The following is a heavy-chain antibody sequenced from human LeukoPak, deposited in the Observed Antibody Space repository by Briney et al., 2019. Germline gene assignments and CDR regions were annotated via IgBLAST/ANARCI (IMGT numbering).Heavy chain of an antibody. D-gene: IGHD2-15*01. CDR3: ARDTQNNWFDP. J-gene: IGHJ5*02. CDR1: GYSISSGYY. CDR2: IYYSGST. Sequence: SETLSLTCTVSGYSISSGYYWGWIRQPPGRGLEWIGYIYYSGSTNYNPSLKSRASISVDTSKNQFSLKLNSVTAADTAVYYCARDTQNNWFDPWGQGTLVTVSS. V-gene: IGHV4-38-2*02.